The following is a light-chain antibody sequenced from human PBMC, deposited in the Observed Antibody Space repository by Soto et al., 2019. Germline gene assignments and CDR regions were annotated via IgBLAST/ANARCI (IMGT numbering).Light chain of an antibody. CDR3: QHRRNWPLT. V-gene: IGKV3-11*01. J-gene: IGKJ4*01. CDR2: DAS. CDR1: QSVNNQ. Sequence: EIVLTQSPGTLSLSPGETATLSCRASQSVNNQLAWYQQKPGQAPRLLIYDASTRATGLPARISGSGSGADFTLTISSLEPEDLAVYYCQHRRNWPLTFGGGTKVEIK.